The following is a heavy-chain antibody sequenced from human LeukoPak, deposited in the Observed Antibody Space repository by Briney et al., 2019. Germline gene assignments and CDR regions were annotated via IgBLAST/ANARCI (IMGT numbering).Heavy chain of an antibody. Sequence: GGSLRLSCAASGFTFSDYYMSWIRQAPGKGLEWVSYISSSGSTIYYADSVKGRFTISRDNAKNSLYLQMNSLRAEDTAVYYCAREERRYYDFWSGYYRQAFDIWGQGTMVTVSS. D-gene: IGHD3-3*01. CDR2: ISSSGSTI. J-gene: IGHJ3*02. CDR3: AREERRYYDFWSGYYRQAFDI. V-gene: IGHV3-11*04. CDR1: GFTFSDYY.